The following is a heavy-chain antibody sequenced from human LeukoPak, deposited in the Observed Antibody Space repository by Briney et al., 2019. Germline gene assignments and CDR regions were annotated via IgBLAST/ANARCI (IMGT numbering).Heavy chain of an antibody. Sequence: PGGSLRLSCAASGFTFSNYWMHCVRQAPGKGLVWVSRVNSDGSSTSYADSVKGRFTISRDNAKNTLYLQMNSLRAEDTAVYYCARPYIGDDFWGQGTLVTVSS. CDR1: GFTFSNYW. V-gene: IGHV3-74*01. J-gene: IGHJ4*02. D-gene: IGHD2-15*01. CDR2: VNSDGSST. CDR3: ARPYIGDDF.